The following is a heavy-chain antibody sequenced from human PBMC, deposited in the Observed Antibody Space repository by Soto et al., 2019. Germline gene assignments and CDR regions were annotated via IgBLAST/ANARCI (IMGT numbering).Heavy chain of an antibody. CDR3: ARGLPAATVVTCYFDY. J-gene: IGHJ4*02. CDR1: GGSISSSDYY. D-gene: IGHD4-17*01. V-gene: IGHV4-31*03. CDR2: IYSSGNT. Sequence: QVHLQESGPGLVKPSQTLSLTCTVSGGSISSSDYYWSWIRQPPGKGLEWIGYIYSSGNTYYNPSLKSRLTISVDTSKNQFSLKPNAVTAADTALYYCARGLPAATVVTCYFDYWGQGTLVTVSS.